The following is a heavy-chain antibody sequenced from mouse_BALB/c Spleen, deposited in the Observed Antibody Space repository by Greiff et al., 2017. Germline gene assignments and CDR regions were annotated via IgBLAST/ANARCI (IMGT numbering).Heavy chain of an antibody. Sequence: VQLQQPGAELVKPGASVKLSCKASGYTFTSYWMHWVKQRPGQGLEWIGEINPSNGRTNYNEKFKSKATLTVDKSSSTAYMQLSSLTSEDSAVYYCARCWDGGYFDVWGAGTTVTVSS. V-gene: IGHV1S81*02. CDR2: INPSNGRT. J-gene: IGHJ1*01. CDR1: GYTFTSYW. D-gene: IGHD4-1*01. CDR3: ARCWDGGYFDV.